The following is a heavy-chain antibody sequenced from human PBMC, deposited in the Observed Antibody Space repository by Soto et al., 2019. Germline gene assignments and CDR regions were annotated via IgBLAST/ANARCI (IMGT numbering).Heavy chain of an antibody. V-gene: IGHV4-4*02. CDR1: GGSISSSYW. CDR2: IYHSGST. J-gene: IGHJ4*02. Sequence: SETLSLTCAVSGGSISSSYWWSWVRQPPGKGLEWIGQIYHSGSTDYNPSLKSRVTISVDKSKNHFSLKLTSVTATDTAMYYCARSDTSMADFWGQGTLVTVSS. D-gene: IGHD5-18*01. CDR3: ARSDTSMADF.